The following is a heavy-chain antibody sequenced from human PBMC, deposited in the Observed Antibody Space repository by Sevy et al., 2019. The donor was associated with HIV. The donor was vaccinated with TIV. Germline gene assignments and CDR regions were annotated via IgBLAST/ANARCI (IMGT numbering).Heavy chain of an antibody. CDR3: ARDGGVTYYYESSGPYGMDV. V-gene: IGHV1-2*02. Sequence: ASVKVSCKASGYTFTGYYMHWVRQAPGQGLEWMGWINPNSGGTNYAQKFQGRVTMTRDTSISTAYMELSRLRSDDTAVYYCARDGGVTYYYESSGPYGMDVWGQGTTVTVSS. CDR1: GYTFTGYY. D-gene: IGHD3-22*01. J-gene: IGHJ6*02. CDR2: INPNSGGT.